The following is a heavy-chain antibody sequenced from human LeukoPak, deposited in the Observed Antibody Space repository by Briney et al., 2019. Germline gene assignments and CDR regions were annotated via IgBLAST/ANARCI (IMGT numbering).Heavy chain of an antibody. Sequence: SETLSLTCAVYGGSFSGYYWSWIRQPPGKGLEWIGEINHSGSTNYNPSLKSRVTISVDTSKNQFSLKLSSVTAADTAVHYCADSTALGTPFDYWGQGTLVTVSS. CDR2: INHSGST. D-gene: IGHD5-18*01. J-gene: IGHJ4*02. CDR3: ADSTALGTPFDY. V-gene: IGHV4-34*01. CDR1: GGSFSGYY.